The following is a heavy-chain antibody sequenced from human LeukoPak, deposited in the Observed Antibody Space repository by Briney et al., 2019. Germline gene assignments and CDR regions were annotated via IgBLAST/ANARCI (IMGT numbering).Heavy chain of an antibody. CDR3: ARGNSGSNFDS. CDR1: GFTLSTYW. D-gene: IGHD6-19*01. CDR2: IESDGTIT. Sequence: GGSLRLSCAASGFTLSTYWMHWVRQAPGKGLVWVSRIESDGTITSYADPVKGRFTISRDNARNTLYLHMNSLRAEDAAVYYCARGNSGSNFDSWGQGSLVTVSS. J-gene: IGHJ4*02. V-gene: IGHV3-74*01.